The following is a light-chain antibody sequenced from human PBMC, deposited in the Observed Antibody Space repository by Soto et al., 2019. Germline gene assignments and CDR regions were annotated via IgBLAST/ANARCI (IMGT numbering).Light chain of an antibody. CDR2: KNN. Sequence: QSVLTQPPSASGTPGQRVTISCSGSSSNIGNFYVYWYQQLPGTAPKLLIYKNNQRPLGVPDRFSGSKSGTSASLAISGLRSEDEADYYCAAWDDSLSGPGVFGGGTPADRPR. V-gene: IGLV1-47*01. CDR3: AAWDDSLSGPGV. J-gene: IGLJ7*01. CDR1: SSNIGNFY.